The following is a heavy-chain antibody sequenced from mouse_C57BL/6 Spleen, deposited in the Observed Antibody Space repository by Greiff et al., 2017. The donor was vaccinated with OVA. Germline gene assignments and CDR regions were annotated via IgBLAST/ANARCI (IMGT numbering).Heavy chain of an antibody. J-gene: IGHJ3*01. CDR2: ISSGGSYT. CDR3: ARHSIAY. D-gene: IGHD1-1*01. V-gene: IGHV5-6*01. CDR1: GFTFSSYG. Sequence: EVQLVESGGDLVKPGGSLKLSCAASGFTFSSYGMSWVRQTPDKRLEWVATISSGGSYTYYPDSVKGRFTISRDNAKNTLYLQMSSLKSEDTAMYYCARHSIAYWGQGTLVTVSA.